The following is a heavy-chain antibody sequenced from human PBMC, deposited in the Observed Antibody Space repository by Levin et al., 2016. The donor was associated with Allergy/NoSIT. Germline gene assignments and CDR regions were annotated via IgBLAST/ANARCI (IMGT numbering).Heavy chain of an antibody. D-gene: IGHD6-19*01. CDR2: IWYDGSNE. V-gene: IGHV3-33*01. J-gene: IGHJ3*02. CDR1: GFTFSIYG. Sequence: GGSLRLSCAASGFTFSIYGMHWVRQAPGKGLEWMALIWYDGSNEDYADSVKGRFTISRDNSKNILYLQMNSLRGEDTAVYYCARDAIPIPVADKRNWGAFDIWGQGTMVIVSS. CDR3: ARDAIPIPVADKRNWGAFDI.